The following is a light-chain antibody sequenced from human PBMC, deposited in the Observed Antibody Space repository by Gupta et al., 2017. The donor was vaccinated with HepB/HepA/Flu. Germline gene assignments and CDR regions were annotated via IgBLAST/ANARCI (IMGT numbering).Light chain of an antibody. V-gene: IGLV3-21*03. Sequence: SYVLTQTPSVSVAPGKTATISCGGKNIGFKSVHWYQQKPGQAPLLVLYDDTDRPSGIPDRFSGSKSGDTATLSISRVEAGDEADYYCQVWATNHEHHWVFGGGTKMSVL. CDR2: DDT. J-gene: IGLJ3*02. CDR1: NIGFKS. CDR3: QVWATNHEHHWV.